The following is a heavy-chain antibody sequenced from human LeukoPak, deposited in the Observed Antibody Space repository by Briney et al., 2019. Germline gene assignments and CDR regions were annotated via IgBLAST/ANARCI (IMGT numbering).Heavy chain of an antibody. J-gene: IGHJ4*02. CDR1: GGSISSYY. D-gene: IGHD3-3*01. Sequence: SETLSLTCTVSGGSISSYYWSWIRQPPGKGLEWIGYIYYSGSTNYNPSLKSRVTISVDTSQHRFSLTLNSVTAADTDVYFSARVSVGIWSCYKTFDYWGQGTLVTVSS. V-gene: IGHV4-59*01. CDR2: IYYSGST. CDR3: ARVSVGIWSCYKTFDY.